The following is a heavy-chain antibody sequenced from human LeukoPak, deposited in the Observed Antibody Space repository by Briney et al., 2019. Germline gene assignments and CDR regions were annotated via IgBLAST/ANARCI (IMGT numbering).Heavy chain of an antibody. Sequence: SETLSLTCTVSGGSISGYYWSWIRQPAGKGLEWMGRIYSSGSTNYNPSLKSRVTISVDTSKNQFSLKLSSVTAADTAVYYCARGRDNYGSGDSWGQGILVTVSS. D-gene: IGHD3-10*01. J-gene: IGHJ4*02. CDR1: GGSISGYY. V-gene: IGHV4-4*07. CDR3: ARGRDNYGSGDS. CDR2: IYSSGST.